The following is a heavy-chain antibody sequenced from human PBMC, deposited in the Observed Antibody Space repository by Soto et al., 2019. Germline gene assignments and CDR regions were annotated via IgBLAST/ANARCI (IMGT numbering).Heavy chain of an antibody. CDR3: ASGSHVPHF. J-gene: IGHJ4*02. CDR1: GGSISSGDYS. Sequence: QLQLQESGSGQVKPSQTLSLTCAVSGGSISSGDYSWSWIRQPPGKGLEWIGYIYRGGSTYFNPSLKSRVTISVDRSKNQFSLKLSSVTAADTAVYYCASGSHVPHFWGQGTLVTVSS. D-gene: IGHD6-6*01. V-gene: IGHV4-30-2*01. CDR2: IYRGGST.